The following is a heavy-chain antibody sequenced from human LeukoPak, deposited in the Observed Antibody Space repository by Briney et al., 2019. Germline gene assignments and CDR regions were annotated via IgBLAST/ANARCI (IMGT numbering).Heavy chain of an antibody. CDR1: GYTFTSYG. J-gene: IGHJ6*03. V-gene: IGHV1-8*03. CDR3: ARGSYSYGPFYYYYYYMDV. Sequence: ASVKVSCKASGYTFTSYGISWVRQAPGQGLEWMGWMNPNSGNTGYAQKFQGRVTITRNTSISTAYMELSSLRSEDTAVYYCARGSYSYGPFYYYYYYMDVWGKGTTVTVSS. D-gene: IGHD5-18*01. CDR2: MNPNSGNT.